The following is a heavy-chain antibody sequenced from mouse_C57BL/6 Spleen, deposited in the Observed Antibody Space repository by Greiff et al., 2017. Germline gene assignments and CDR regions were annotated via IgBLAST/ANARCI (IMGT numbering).Heavy chain of an antibody. Sequence: VKLMESGPELVKPGASVKISCKASGYAFSSSWMNWVKQRPGKGLEWIGRIYPGDGDTNYNGKFKGKATLTADKSSSTAYIQLSSLTSEDSAVYFCATTVVAPGGYWGQGTSVTVSS. CDR2: IYPGDGDT. V-gene: IGHV1-82*01. CDR1: GYAFSSSW. CDR3: ATTVVAPGGY. J-gene: IGHJ4*01. D-gene: IGHD1-1*01.